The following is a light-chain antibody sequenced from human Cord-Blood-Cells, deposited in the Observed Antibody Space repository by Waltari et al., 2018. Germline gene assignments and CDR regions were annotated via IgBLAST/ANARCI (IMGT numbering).Light chain of an antibody. CDR3: QQYGSSPET. CDR1: QSVSSSY. J-gene: IGKJ1*01. CDR2: GAS. V-gene: IGKV3-20*01. Sequence: EIVLTQSPGTLSLSPREXXXXXCRASQSVSSSYLAWYQQKPGQAPRLLIYGASSRATGIPDRFSGSGSGTDFTLTISRLEPEDFAVYYCQQYGSSPETFGQGTKVEIK.